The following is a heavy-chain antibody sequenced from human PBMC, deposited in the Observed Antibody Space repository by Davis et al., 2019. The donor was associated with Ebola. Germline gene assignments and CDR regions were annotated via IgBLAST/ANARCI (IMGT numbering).Heavy chain of an antibody. Sequence: GGSLRLSCAASGFTFSSYGMHWVRLAPGKGLEWVAFIRYDGSNKYYADSVKGRFTISRDNSKNTLYLQMNSLRAEDTAVYYCAKDGASIAALYYYGMDVWGQGTTVTVSS. CDR1: GFTFSSYG. V-gene: IGHV3-30*02. J-gene: IGHJ6*02. CDR2: IRYDGSNK. CDR3: AKDGASIAALYYYGMDV. D-gene: IGHD6-6*01.